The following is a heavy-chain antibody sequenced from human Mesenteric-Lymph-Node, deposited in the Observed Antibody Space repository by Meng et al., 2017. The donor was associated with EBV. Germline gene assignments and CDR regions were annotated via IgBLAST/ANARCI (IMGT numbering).Heavy chain of an antibody. CDR1: GYTFTDYF. CDR2: VNPLSGGT. CDR3: ATWGSAENIYGRWFDP. J-gene: IGHJ5*01. V-gene: IGHV1-2*06. D-gene: IGHD2/OR15-2a*01. Sequence: QVHLGQPGAGVKKPGASVKVSCKASGYTFTDYFLHWIRQAPGQGLDWIGRVNPLSGGTDYAQKFRGRVTMTRDTSINTAYMELSSLTFDDTAMYYCATWGSAENIYGRWFDPWGQGTLVTVSS.